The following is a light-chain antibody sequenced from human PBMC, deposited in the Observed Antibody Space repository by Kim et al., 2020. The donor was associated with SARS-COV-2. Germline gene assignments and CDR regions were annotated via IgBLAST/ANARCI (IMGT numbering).Light chain of an antibody. CDR2: WAS. J-gene: IGKJ4*01. V-gene: IGKV4-1*01. Sequence: DIVMTQSPDSLALSLGERATINCKSSQSVLYSSNNKNYLAWYQQKPGQPTTLLIYWASTRESGVPDRFSGSGSGTDFTLTISSLQAEDVAVYYCQQYYSTPLTFGGGNKVDIK. CDR1: QSVLYSSNNKNY. CDR3: QQYYSTPLT.